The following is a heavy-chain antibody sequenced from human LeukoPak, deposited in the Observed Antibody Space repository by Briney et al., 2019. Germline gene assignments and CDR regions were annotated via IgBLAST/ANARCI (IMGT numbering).Heavy chain of an antibody. CDR1: GFTFSSYA. CDR2: ISYDGSNK. V-gene: IGHV3-30*04. CDR3: ARERLRFLEWLKVTYFDY. Sequence: GRSLRLSCAASGFTFSSYAMHWVRQAPGKGLEWVAVISYDGSNKYYADSVKGRFTIFRDNSKNTLYLQMNSLRAEDTAVYYCARERLRFLEWLKVTYFDYWGQGTLVTVSS. J-gene: IGHJ4*02. D-gene: IGHD3-3*01.